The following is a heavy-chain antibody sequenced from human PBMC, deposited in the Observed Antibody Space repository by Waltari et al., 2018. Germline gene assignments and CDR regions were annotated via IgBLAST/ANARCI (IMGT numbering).Heavy chain of an antibody. D-gene: IGHD2-2*01. J-gene: IGHJ5*02. CDR3: AREVVPPHTIVVNWFDP. CDR1: GYTFTDYA. CDR2: ITPNTANP. Sequence: QVQLAQSGSELKKPGASVKISCKASGYTFTDYAINWVRQAPGQGLELMGWITPNTANPTVAQGFTVRFVFSLDTSFSTAYLQITSLKTEDSAVYYCAREVVPPHTIVVNWFDPWGQGTLVTVSS. V-gene: IGHV7-4-1*02.